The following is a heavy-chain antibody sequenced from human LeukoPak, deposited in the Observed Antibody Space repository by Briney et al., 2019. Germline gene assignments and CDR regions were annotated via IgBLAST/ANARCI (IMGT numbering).Heavy chain of an antibody. CDR3: ARDLYAGVLTY. J-gene: IGHJ4*02. Sequence: ASVKVSCKASGYTFSSYVISWVRQAPGQGLEWMGRISPYNGNTNYAQKLQGRVTMTTDTSTSTAYMELRSLRSDDTAVYYCARDLYAGVLTYWGQGTLVTVPS. D-gene: IGHD2-21*02. V-gene: IGHV1-18*01. CDR1: GYTFSSYV. CDR2: ISPYNGNT.